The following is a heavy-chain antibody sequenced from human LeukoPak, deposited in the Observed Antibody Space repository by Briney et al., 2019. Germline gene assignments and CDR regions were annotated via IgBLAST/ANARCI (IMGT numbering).Heavy chain of an antibody. CDR2: IYYSGST. D-gene: IGHD3-10*01. V-gene: IGHV4-59*01. J-gene: IGHJ3*02. Sequence: SETLSLTCTVSGGSISSYYWSWIRQPPGKGLEWIGYIYYSGSTNYNPSLKSRVTISVDTSKNQLSLKLSSVTAADTAVYYCARSGGRGLHAFDIWGQGTMVTVSS. CDR1: GGSISSYY. CDR3: ARSGGRGLHAFDI.